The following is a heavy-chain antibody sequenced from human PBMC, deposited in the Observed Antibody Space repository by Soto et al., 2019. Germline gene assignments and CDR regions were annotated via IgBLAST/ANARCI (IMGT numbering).Heavy chain of an antibody. CDR2: IYYSGST. V-gene: IGHV4-30-4*01. CDR3: ARWWFGEFFDY. D-gene: IGHD3-10*01. Sequence: QVQLQESGPGLVKPSQTLSLTCTVSGGSISSGDYYWSWIRQPPRKGLEWIGFIYYSGSTSYNPSLKSRVTISVDTSKNQFSLKLNSVTAADTAVYYCARWWFGEFFDYWGQGTLVTVSS. CDR1: GGSISSGDYY. J-gene: IGHJ4*02.